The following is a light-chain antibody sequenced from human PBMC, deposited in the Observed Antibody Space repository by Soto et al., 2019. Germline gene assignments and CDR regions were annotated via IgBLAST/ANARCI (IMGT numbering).Light chain of an antibody. V-gene: IGLV1-40*01. CDR3: QSYDSSRAYV. Sequence: QSVLTQPPSVSGAPGQRVTISCIGSRSNIGAGYDIQWYQQLPGTAPKVFIYRNSNRASGVPDRFSGSKSGTSAALAITGHQAEDEAEYYCQSYDSSRAYVFGTGTKVTVL. CDR2: RNS. J-gene: IGLJ1*01. CDR1: RSNIGAGYD.